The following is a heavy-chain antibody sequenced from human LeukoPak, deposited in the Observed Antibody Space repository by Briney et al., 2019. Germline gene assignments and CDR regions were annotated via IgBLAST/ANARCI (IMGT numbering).Heavy chain of an antibody. CDR1: GFTFSNYA. J-gene: IGHJ4*02. CDR3: ARWRFQLLDY. Sequence: GGSLRLSCAASGFTFSNYAMSWVRQAPGKGLEWVSAISGTGGSTYYADSVKGRFTIARDNSKNTLYLQMNSLRADDTAVYYCARWRFQLLDYWGQGTLVTVSS. CDR2: ISGTGGST. V-gene: IGHV3-23*01. D-gene: IGHD2-2*01.